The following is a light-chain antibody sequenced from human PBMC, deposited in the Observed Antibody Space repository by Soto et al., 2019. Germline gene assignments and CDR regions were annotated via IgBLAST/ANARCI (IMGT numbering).Light chain of an antibody. CDR2: DAY. CDR1: QSVSSY. J-gene: IGKJ3*01. CDR3: QQRSNWLFT. V-gene: IGKV3-11*01. Sequence: EIVLTQSPPTLSLSPGERATLSCRASQSVSSYLAWYQQKPGQAPRLLIYDAYNRATGIPARFSGSGSGTDFTLTISSLEPEDFAVYYCQQRSNWLFTFGPGTKVDIK.